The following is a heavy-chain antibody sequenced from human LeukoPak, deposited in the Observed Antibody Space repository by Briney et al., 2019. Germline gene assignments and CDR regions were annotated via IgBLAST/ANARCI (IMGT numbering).Heavy chain of an antibody. D-gene: IGHD6-13*01. CDR1: GFAFSNYW. CDR2: INTHGSST. Sequence: GRSLRLSCAASGFAFSNYWLHWVRQAPGKGLEWVARINTHGSSTNYADSVKGRFTISRDNAKNTLYLQMTSLSAEDTAVYYALAGYYYYYMDVWGKGTTVTVSS. V-gene: IGHV3-74*01. J-gene: IGHJ6*03. CDR3: LAGYYYYYMDV.